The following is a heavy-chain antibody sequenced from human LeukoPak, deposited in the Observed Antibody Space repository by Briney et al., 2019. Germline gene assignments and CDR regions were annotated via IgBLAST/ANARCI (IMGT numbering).Heavy chain of an antibody. D-gene: IGHD5/OR15-5a*01. Sequence: GGSLRLSCAASGFTFSSYPMIWVRQAPGKGLEPFTSISGSDGRTYYADSVKGRFTISRDNFKNMVYLQMNNLRGEDTAVYYCAKVMSTTRSFWYGMDAWGQGTPVTVSS. CDR1: GFTFSSYP. CDR2: ISGSDGRT. CDR3: AKVMSTTRSFWYGMDA. J-gene: IGHJ6*02. V-gene: IGHV3-23*01.